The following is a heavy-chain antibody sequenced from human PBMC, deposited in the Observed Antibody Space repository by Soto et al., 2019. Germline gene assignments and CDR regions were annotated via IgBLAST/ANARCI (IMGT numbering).Heavy chain of an antibody. CDR1: GGSISSGSYY. J-gene: IGHJ6*03. V-gene: IGHV4-39*01. CDR2: VYYTGSS. CDR3: ARRVDFGNGYYTAPMDV. Sequence: QLQLQESGPGLVKPSETLSLTCIVSGGSISSGSYYWAWIRQPPGKGLEWIGSVYYTGSSSYHPTLKSRVTISLDTPNNQFSLRLSSVIAADTGIYYCARRVDFGNGYYTAPMDVWGKGTTVTVSS. D-gene: IGHD3-3*01.